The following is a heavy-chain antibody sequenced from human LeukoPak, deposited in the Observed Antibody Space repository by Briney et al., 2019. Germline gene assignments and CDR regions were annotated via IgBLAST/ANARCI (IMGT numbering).Heavy chain of an antibody. D-gene: IGHD6-25*01. CDR1: GYTFTGNY. Sequence: ASVNLSCNASGYTFTGNYMHWVRQAPGPGLERMGWINPNSGGTNYAQKFQGRVTMTRDTSISTAYMELSRLRSDDTAVYYCARDRVAAAVGTNLFDPGGEGTLVTVSS. CDR2: INPNSGGT. V-gene: IGHV1-2*02. J-gene: IGHJ5*02. CDR3: ARDRVAAAVGTNLFDP.